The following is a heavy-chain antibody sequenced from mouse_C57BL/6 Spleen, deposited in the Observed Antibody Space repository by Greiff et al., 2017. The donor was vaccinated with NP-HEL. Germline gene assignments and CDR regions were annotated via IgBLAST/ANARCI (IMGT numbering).Heavy chain of an antibody. J-gene: IGHJ2*01. CDR1: GFTFSSYG. D-gene: IGHD1-1*01. CDR2: ISSGGSYT. Sequence: EVNVVESGGDLVKPGGSLKLSCAASGFTFSSYGMSWVRQTPDKRLEWVATISSGGSYTYYPDSVKGRFTISRDNAKNTLYLQMSSLKSEDTAMYYCARSSSAFDYWGQGTTLTVSS. CDR3: ARSSSAFDY. V-gene: IGHV5-6*01.